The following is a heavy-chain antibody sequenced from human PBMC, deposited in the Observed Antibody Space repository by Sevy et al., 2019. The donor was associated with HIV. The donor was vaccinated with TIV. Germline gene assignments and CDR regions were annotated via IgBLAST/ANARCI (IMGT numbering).Heavy chain of an antibody. D-gene: IGHD1-26*01. Sequence: GGSLRLSCAASGFTFSFYDMHWVRQATGKVLEWVSGFGIAGDTYYAGSVKGRFTISRDNAKNSLYLQMNSLRAGDTAVYYCARKSTSYSHFDYWGQGTLVTVSS. V-gene: IGHV3-13*01. CDR1: GFTFSFYD. J-gene: IGHJ4*02. CDR3: ARKSTSYSHFDY. CDR2: FGIAGDT.